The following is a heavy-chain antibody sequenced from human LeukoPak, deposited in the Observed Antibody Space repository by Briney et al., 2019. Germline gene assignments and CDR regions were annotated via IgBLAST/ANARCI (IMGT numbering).Heavy chain of an antibody. D-gene: IGHD5-18*01. Sequence: PGGSLRLSCAASGFTFSSYSMNWVRQAPGKGLEWVSYISSSSSTIYYADSVKGRFTISRDNAKNSLYLQMNSLRAEDTAVYYCARATHHPNQKRGYSYGPVDYWGQGTLVTVSS. CDR3: ARATHHPNQKRGYSYGPVDY. J-gene: IGHJ4*02. CDR2: ISSSSSTI. CDR1: GFTFSSYS. V-gene: IGHV3-48*04.